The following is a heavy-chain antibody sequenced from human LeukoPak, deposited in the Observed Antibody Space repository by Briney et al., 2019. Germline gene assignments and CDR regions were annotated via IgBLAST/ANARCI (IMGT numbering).Heavy chain of an antibody. D-gene: IGHD3-22*01. Sequence: GGSLRLSCAASGFTFSSYGMHWVRQAPGKGLEWVAVIWYDGSNKYYADSVKGRFTISRDNSKNTLYLQMNSLRAEDTAVYYCAKGGWDSSGYYCDYWGQGTLVTVSS. CDR3: AKGGWDSSGYYCDY. CDR2: IWYDGSNK. CDR1: GFTFSSYG. J-gene: IGHJ4*02. V-gene: IGHV3-33*06.